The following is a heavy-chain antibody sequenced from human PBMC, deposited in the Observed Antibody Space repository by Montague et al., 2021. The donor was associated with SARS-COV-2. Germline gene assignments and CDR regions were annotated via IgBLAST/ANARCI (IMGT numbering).Heavy chain of an antibody. Sequence: SETLSLTCTVSGGSVSSGSYYWSWIRQPPGKGLEWIGYIYYSGSTHYNPSLKSRVTISVDTSKNQFSLKLSSVTAADTAVYYCARDPWHITIFGVVTRYGMDVWGQGTTVTVSS. CDR3: ARDPWHITIFGVVTRYGMDV. V-gene: IGHV4-61*01. D-gene: IGHD3-3*01. J-gene: IGHJ6*02. CDR2: IYYSGST. CDR1: GGSVSSGSYY.